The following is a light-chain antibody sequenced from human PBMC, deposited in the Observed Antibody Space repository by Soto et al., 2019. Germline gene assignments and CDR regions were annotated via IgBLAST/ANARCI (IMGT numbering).Light chain of an antibody. CDR3: HQYGNSPLT. CDR2: GTS. CDR1: QNVYSNF. J-gene: IGKJ3*01. Sequence: ETVLTQSPGTLSLSPGDRATLSCRASQNVYSNFVGWYQQRPGQAPRLLIYGTSTRATDIPDRFSGSWSGTGLHLHNKRMEPDDFAVYFCHQYGNSPLTFGPGTKVDF. V-gene: IGKV3-20*01.